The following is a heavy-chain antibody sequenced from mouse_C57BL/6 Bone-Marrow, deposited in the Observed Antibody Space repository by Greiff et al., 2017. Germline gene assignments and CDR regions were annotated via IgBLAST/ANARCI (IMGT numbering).Heavy chain of an antibody. CDR3: ARGYYYRSMFAY. CDR2: IYPCSGYT. J-gene: IGHJ3*01. CDR1: GYTFTSYS. D-gene: IGHD1-1*01. V-gene: IGHV1-4*01. Sequence: QVQLQQPGAELVRPGASVKMSCKASGYTFTSYSMHWVKQRPGQGLEWIGYIYPCSGYTKYNQKFKDKATLTVDKSSSTAYMQLSSLTSADSAVYYCARGYYYRSMFAYWGQGTLVTVSA.